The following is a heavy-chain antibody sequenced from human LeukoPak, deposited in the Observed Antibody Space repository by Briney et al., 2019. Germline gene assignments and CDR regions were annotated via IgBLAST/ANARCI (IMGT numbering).Heavy chain of an antibody. CDR2: INHSGST. D-gene: IGHD3-22*01. Sequence: SETLSLTCAVYGGSFSGYYWSWTRQPPGKGLEWIGEINHSGSTNYNPSLKSRVTISVDTSKNQFSLKLSSETAADTAVYYCARVPVVVTRYYFDYWGQGTLVTVSS. V-gene: IGHV4-34*01. J-gene: IGHJ4*02. CDR1: GGSFSGYY. CDR3: ARVPVVVTRYYFDY.